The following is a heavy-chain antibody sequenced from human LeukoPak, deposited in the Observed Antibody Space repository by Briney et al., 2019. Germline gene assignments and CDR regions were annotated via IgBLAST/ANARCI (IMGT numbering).Heavy chain of an antibody. D-gene: IGHD3-10*01. V-gene: IGHV1-2*06. CDR1: GYTITDYD. Sequence: ASVKVSCKSSGYTITDYDTYWVRQAPGQGLECIGRINPRNGDTFSAQKFQGRVTMTTDTSMNIAYMELSSLTFDDTAIYYCAREDTFIRGIIGDYWGQGTLVSVSS. J-gene: IGHJ4*02. CDR2: INPRNGDT. CDR3: AREDTFIRGIIGDY.